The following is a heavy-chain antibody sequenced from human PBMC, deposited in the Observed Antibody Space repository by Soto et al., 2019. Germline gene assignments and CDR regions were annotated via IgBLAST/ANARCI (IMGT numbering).Heavy chain of an antibody. CDR1: GFTFSSYS. Sequence: EVQLVESGGGLVQPGGSLRLSCAASGFTFSSYSMHWVRQAPGKGLEWVSYISSSSSTMYYADSVKGRFTMSRDNAKNSLYLQMNSLRSEDTGVYSCARQRYSDYWGQGPLVTVSS. CDR3: ARQRYSDY. J-gene: IGHJ4*02. D-gene: IGHD3-9*01. CDR2: ISSSSSTM. V-gene: IGHV3-48*01.